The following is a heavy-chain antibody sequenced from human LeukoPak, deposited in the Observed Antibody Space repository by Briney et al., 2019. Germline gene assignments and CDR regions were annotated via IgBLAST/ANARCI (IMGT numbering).Heavy chain of an antibody. V-gene: IGHV4-61*05. J-gene: IGHJ4*02. CDR2: IYYSGST. D-gene: IGHD3-16*01. CDR3: ARKGVSDLYYFDS. Sequence: PSETLSLTCTVSGGSISSSSYYWSWIRQPPGKGLEWMGNIYYSGSTNYNSSLKSRVTISVDTSKNQISLKLRSVTAADTAVYYCARKGVSDLYYFDSWGQGTLVTVSS. CDR1: GGSISSSSYY.